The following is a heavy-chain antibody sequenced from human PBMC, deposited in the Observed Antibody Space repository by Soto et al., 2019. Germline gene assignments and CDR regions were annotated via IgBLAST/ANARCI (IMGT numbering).Heavy chain of an antibody. J-gene: IGHJ4*02. CDR1: GYSFTSYW. CDR3: ARLWARTYYYDSSGYYYGL. CDR2: IDPSDSYT. Sequence: GESLKISCKGSGYSFTSYWISWVRQMPGKGLEWMGRIDPSDSYTNYSPSFQGHVTISADKSISTAYLQWSSLKASDTAMYYCARLWARTYYYDSSGYYYGLWGQGTLVTVSS. D-gene: IGHD3-22*01. V-gene: IGHV5-10-1*01.